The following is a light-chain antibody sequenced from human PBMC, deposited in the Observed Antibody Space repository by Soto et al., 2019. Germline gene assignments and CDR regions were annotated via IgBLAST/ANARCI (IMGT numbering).Light chain of an antibody. CDR3: NSFTNRSTYV. V-gene: IGLV2-18*02. J-gene: IGLJ1*01. Sequence: QSALAQPASVSGSPGQSITISCTGTSSDIGSYNRVSWYQQPPGTAPKLIIYEVNNRPSGVPDRFSGSKSGNTASLTISGLPAEDEADYYCNSFTNRSTYVFGTGTQVAVL. CDR2: EVN. CDR1: SSDIGSYNR.